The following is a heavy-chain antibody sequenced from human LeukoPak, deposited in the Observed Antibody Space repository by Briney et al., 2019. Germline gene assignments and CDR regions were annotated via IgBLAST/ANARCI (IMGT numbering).Heavy chain of an antibody. V-gene: IGHV4-34*01. CDR2: IHPHGIF. D-gene: IGHD5-24*01. Sequence: SETLSLTCTVYGGSCDDYYCSWIRQPPGKGLEWIGEIHPHGIFYYNSSLTSRVTISIDTSKTQFSLRLTSVTAADTAFHYCARGRDRSKAGDHWGQGSLVTVSS. CDR3: ARGRDRSKAGDH. J-gene: IGHJ4*02. CDR1: GGSCDDYY.